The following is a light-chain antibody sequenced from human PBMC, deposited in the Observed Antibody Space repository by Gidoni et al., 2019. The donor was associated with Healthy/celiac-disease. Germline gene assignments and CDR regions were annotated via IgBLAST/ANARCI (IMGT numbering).Light chain of an antibody. CDR3: QQYGSSLRWT. CDR1: QSVSSSY. CDR2: GAS. Sequence: EIVLTQSPGTLSLSPGERATLSCRASQSVSSSYLAWYQQKPGQAPRLLIYGASSRSTGIPDRFSGSGSGTDFTLTLSILEPEDFAVYYCQQYGSSLRWTFGQGTKVEIK. J-gene: IGKJ1*01. V-gene: IGKV3-20*01.